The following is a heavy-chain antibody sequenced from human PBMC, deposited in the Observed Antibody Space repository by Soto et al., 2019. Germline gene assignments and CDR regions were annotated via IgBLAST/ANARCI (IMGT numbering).Heavy chain of an antibody. CDR1: GGSLSSDNFF. Sequence: QVQLQESGPGLVKPSQTLSVTCTVSGGSLSSDNFFWSWVRQPPETGLEWVRYIYRTGAAYYNPSLKCRITISLDTSKNRFSLGLISVTAADTAVYYCAREVISPATSDDFNICGEGTMVTVSS. CDR3: AREVISPATSDDFNI. J-gene: IGHJ3*02. V-gene: IGHV4-31*03. CDR2: IYRTGAA. D-gene: IGHD1-26*01.